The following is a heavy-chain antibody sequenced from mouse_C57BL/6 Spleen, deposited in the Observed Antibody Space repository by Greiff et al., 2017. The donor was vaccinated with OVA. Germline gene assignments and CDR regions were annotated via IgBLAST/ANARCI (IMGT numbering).Heavy chain of an antibody. CDR2: INPYNGGT. Sequence: EVQLQQSGPVLVKPGASVKMSCKASGYTFTDYYMNWVKQSHGKSLEWIGVINPYNGGTSYNQKFKGKATLTVDKSSSTAYMELNSLTSEDSAVYYCARRDYGYDGDYWGQGTTLTVSS. J-gene: IGHJ2*01. CDR1: GYTFTDYY. CDR3: ARRDYGYDGDY. D-gene: IGHD2-2*01. V-gene: IGHV1-19*01.